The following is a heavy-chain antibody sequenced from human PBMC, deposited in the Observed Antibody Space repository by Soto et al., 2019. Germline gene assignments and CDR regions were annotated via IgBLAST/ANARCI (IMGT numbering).Heavy chain of an antibody. Sequence: SETLSLTCTVSGGSISSYYWSWIRQPAGKGLEWIGRIYTSGSTNYNPSLKSRVAMSVDTSKNQFSLKLSSVTAADTAVYYCARDNRKDYGSGSLFVFWFDPWGQGTLVTVSS. D-gene: IGHD3-10*01. CDR2: IYTSGST. CDR1: GGSISSYY. CDR3: ARDNRKDYGSGSLFVFWFDP. V-gene: IGHV4-4*07. J-gene: IGHJ5*02.